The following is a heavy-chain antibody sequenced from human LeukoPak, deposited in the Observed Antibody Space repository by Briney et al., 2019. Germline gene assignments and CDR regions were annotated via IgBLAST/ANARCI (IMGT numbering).Heavy chain of an antibody. J-gene: IGHJ5*01. CDR3: AKDTRPNLLYRGCFAS. Sequence: PGRSLRLSCAASGFTFDYYAMHWVRQAPGKGLEWVSGITWNSDTIGYADSVKGRFTISRDSAKNSLYLQMNSLRPEDTALYYCAKDTRPNLLYRGCFASWGQGTLVTVSS. V-gene: IGHV3-9*01. CDR1: GFTFDYYA. CDR2: ITWNSDTI. D-gene: IGHD2-2*02.